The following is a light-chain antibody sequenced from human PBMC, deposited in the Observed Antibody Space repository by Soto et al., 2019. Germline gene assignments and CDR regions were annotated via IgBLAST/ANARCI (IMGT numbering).Light chain of an antibody. CDR2: SNN. V-gene: IGLV1-44*01. J-gene: IGLJ2*01. CDR3: AAWDDSLNGVV. Sequence: QSVLTQPPSASGTPGQRVTISCSGSSSNIGSNTVNWYQQLPGTAPKLLIYSNNQRLSGVPDRFSGSKSGTSASLAISGLQSEDEADDYCAAWDDSLNGVVFGGGTKLTVL. CDR1: SSNIGSNT.